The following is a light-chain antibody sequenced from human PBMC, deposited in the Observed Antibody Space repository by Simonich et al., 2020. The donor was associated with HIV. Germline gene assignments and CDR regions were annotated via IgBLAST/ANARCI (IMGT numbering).Light chain of an antibody. CDR3: QQSYSTPYT. CDR1: KSISSY. CDR2: AAS. J-gene: IGKJ2*01. Sequence: DIQMTQSPSSLSASVGDRVTITCRASKSISSYLNWYQQKPGKAPKLLIYAASSLQSGVPSRFSGSGSGTDFTLTISRLQPEDFATYYCQQSYSTPYTFGPGTTLQIK. V-gene: IGKV1-39*01.